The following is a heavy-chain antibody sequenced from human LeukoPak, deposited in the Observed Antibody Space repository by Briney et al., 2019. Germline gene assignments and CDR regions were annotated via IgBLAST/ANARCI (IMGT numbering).Heavy chain of an antibody. CDR2: IYHSGST. D-gene: IGHD4-17*01. CDR1: GGSISSGGYS. V-gene: IGHV4-30-2*01. J-gene: IGHJ4*02. CDR3: ARLDDYGAIDY. Sequence: PSETLSLTCAVSGGSISSGGYSWSWIRQPPGKGLEWIGYIYHSGSTYYNPSLKSRVTISVGRSKNQFSLKLSSVTAADTAVYYCARLDDYGAIDYWGQGTLVTVSS.